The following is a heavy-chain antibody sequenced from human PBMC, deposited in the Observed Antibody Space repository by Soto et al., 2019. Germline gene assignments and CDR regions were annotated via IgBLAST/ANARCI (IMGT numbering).Heavy chain of an antibody. J-gene: IGHJ4*02. D-gene: IGHD3-22*01. CDR3: VRGRAYYDSSGYYYVDH. Sequence: PSETLSLTCIVSGGSISSYDYYCILIRQPPGKGLEWIGYIYHSGSTYYNPSLKSRVSISVDTSRNQFSLKLSSVTAADTAVYYCVRGRAYYDSSGYYYVDHWGQGALVTVSS. CDR2: IYHSGST. CDR1: GGSISSYDYY. V-gene: IGHV4-30-4*01.